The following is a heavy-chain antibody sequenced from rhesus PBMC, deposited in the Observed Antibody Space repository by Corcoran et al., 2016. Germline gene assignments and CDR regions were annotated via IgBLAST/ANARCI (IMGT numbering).Heavy chain of an antibody. J-gene: IGHJ4*01. CDR3: AKGGYYFDY. D-gene: IGHD3-9*01. CDR2: ISGIGGST. V-gene: IGHV4-57*01. Sequence: QLQLQESDPGLVKPSETLSLTCAVSGGSVSSTNWWSWIRQPPGKGLGWIGRISGIGGSTSYHPSLTSRVTISTDTSKNQFALKLGAVTAADTAVYYCAKGGYYFDYWGQGVLVTVSS. CDR1: GGSVSSTNW.